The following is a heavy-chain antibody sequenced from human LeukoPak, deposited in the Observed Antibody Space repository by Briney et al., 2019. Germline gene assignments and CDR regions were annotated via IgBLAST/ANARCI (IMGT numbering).Heavy chain of an antibody. CDR2: IYSSGST. J-gene: IGHJ4*02. D-gene: IGHD3-9*01. V-gene: IGHV4-39*07. Sequence: SETLSLTCTVSGGSISSSGYYWGWIRQPPGKGLEWIGSIYSSGSTYYNPSLKSRVTISVDTSKNQFSLKLSSVTAADTAVYYCARVFDWSLNWGQGTLVTVSS. CDR3: ARVFDWSLN. CDR1: GGSISSSGYY.